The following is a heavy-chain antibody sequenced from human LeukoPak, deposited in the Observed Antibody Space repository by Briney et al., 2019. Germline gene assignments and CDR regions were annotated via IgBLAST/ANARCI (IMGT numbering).Heavy chain of an antibody. Sequence: SRTLSLTCAISGDSVSSNSAAWNWMRQSPSRGLEWLARTYYRSKWYYDYAVSVKSRITINPDTSKNQFSLHLNSVTPEDTAVYYCARDVNAFSSSFDHWGQGTLVTVSS. J-gene: IGHJ5*02. CDR1: GDSVSSNSAA. CDR2: TYYRSKWYY. CDR3: ARDVNAFSSSFDH. D-gene: IGHD6-13*01. V-gene: IGHV6-1*01.